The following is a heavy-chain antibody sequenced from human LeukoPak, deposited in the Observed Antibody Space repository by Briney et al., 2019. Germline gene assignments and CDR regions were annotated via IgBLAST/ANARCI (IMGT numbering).Heavy chain of an antibody. D-gene: IGHD3-22*01. Sequence: GGSPRLSCAASGFTFSSYSMNWVRQAPGKGLEGVSYISSSSSTKFYADSVKGRFTISRDNAKNSLYLQMNSLRAEDTAVYYCARYLMGSSYYSDYWGQGTLVTVSS. CDR2: ISSSSSTK. CDR1: GFTFSSYS. J-gene: IGHJ4*02. V-gene: IGHV3-48*04. CDR3: ARYLMGSSYYSDY.